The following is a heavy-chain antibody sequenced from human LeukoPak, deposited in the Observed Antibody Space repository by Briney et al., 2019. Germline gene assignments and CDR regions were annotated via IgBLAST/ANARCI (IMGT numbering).Heavy chain of an antibody. CDR3: AKDPNGDYIGTFDI. CDR1: QFKFNNYG. D-gene: IGHD4-17*01. J-gene: IGHJ3*02. V-gene: IGHV3-23*01. Sequence: GGSLRLSCATSQFKFNNYGMTWVRQAPGKGLEWVSSITGSGSRTQYADSVQGRFTISRDNSKNTLYLQMNSLRAEDTAVYYCAKDPNGDYIGTFDIWGQGTLVTVSS. CDR2: ITGSGSRT.